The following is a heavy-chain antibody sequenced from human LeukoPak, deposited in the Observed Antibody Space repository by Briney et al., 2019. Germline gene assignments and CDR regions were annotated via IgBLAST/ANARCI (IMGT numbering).Heavy chain of an antibody. D-gene: IGHD3-22*01. CDR2: ISGSGGST. J-gene: IGHJ4*02. Sequence: GGSLRLSCAASGFTFSSYAITWVRQAPGKGLEWVSGISGSGGSTYYAESVKGRFTISRDNSKNTLYLQMTSLRAEDTAVYYCAKLRTYYYDSSGYPTENWGQGTLVTVSS. CDR3: AKLRTYYYDSSGYPTEN. CDR1: GFTFSSYA. V-gene: IGHV3-23*01.